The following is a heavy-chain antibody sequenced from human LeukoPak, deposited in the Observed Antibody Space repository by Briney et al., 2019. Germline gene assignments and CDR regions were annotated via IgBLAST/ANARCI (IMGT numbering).Heavy chain of an antibody. V-gene: IGHV4-34*01. Sequence: PSETLSLTRTVSGGSISGYYWSWIRQPPGKGLEWIGEINHSGSTNYNPSLKSRVTISVDTSKNQFSLKLSSVTAADTAVYYRARRGMVRGVIIYGYWGQGTLVTVSS. CDR3: ARRGMVRGVIIYGY. CDR1: GGSISGYY. CDR2: INHSGST. J-gene: IGHJ4*02. D-gene: IGHD3-10*01.